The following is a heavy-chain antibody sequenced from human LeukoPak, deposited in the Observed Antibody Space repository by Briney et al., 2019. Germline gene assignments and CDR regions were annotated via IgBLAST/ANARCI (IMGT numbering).Heavy chain of an antibody. Sequence: PGGSLRLSCAASGFTFSSYAMHWVRQAPGKGLEWVAVISYDGSNKYYADSVKGRFTISRDNSKNTLYLQMNSLRAEDTAVYYCARDLGYCSSTSCYIHYGMDVWGQGTTVTVSS. J-gene: IGHJ6*02. CDR1: GFTFSSYA. CDR2: ISYDGSNK. V-gene: IGHV3-30*04. D-gene: IGHD2-2*02. CDR3: ARDLGYCSSTSCYIHYGMDV.